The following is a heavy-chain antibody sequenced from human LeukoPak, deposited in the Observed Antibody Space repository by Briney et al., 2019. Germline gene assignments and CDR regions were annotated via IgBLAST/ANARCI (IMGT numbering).Heavy chain of an antibody. CDR3: AKAALRSSGWFRPYFDF. Sequence: GGSLRLSCTASGFTFGTYAMNWVRQAPGKGLEWVSVIIGNGADINYADSVKGRFTISRDNSNNTLYLQLNSLRAEDTAVYYCAKAALRSSGWFRPYFDFWGQGTLVTVSS. CDR2: IIGNGADI. J-gene: IGHJ4*02. CDR1: GFTFGTYA. V-gene: IGHV3-23*01. D-gene: IGHD6-19*01.